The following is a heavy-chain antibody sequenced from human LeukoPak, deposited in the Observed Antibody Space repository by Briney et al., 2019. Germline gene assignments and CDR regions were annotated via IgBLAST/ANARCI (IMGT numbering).Heavy chain of an antibody. Sequence: GGSLRLSCAASGFTFSSSGMHWVRQAPGKGLEWLGFIRYDGSNKYHADSVKGRFPISRDNSKNTLYLQMNSLKPEDTAVYYCAKDDGNYGDYWGQGTLVTVSS. V-gene: IGHV3-30*02. CDR3: AKDDGNYGDY. CDR1: GFTFSSSG. CDR2: IRYDGSNK. J-gene: IGHJ4*02.